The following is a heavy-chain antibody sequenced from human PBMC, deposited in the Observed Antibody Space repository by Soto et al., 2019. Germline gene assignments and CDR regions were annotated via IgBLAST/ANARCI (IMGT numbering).Heavy chain of an antibody. CDR2: IYPGDSDT. J-gene: IGHJ4*02. CDR1: GYSFSTYW. V-gene: IGHV5-51*01. Sequence: GESLKISCKGSGYSFSTYWIAWVRQMPGKGLECMGVIYPGDSDTRYSPSFQGRVTISADKSISTAYLQWDSLTASDTAMYYCARCPPFDYTSYADTSGDQYYLDYWGQGALVTVSS. D-gene: IGHD2-15*01. CDR3: ARCPPFDYTSYADTSGDQYYLDY.